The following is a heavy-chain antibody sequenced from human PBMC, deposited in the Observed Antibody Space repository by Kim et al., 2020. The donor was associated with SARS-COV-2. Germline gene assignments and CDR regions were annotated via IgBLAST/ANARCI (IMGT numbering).Heavy chain of an antibody. J-gene: IGHJ5*02. CDR2: ISYDGSNK. V-gene: IGHV3-30*18. D-gene: IGHD2-21*01. CDR1: GFTFSSYG. CDR3: AKDFARGIEGWFDP. Sequence: GGSLRLSCAASGFTFSSYGMHWVRQAPGKGLEWVAVISYDGSNKYYADSVKGRFTISRDNSTNTLYLQMNSLRAEDTAGYYCAKDFARGIEGWFDPWGQG.